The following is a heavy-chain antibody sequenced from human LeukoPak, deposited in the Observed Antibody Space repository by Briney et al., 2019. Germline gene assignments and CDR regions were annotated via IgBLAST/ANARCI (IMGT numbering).Heavy chain of an antibody. Sequence: GASVKVSCKASGYTFTGYYIHWVRQAPGQGLEWMGWIDPNSGVTNYAQKFQGRVTMTRDTFISTAYMDLSRLRSDDTAVYYCARDRAATTVDYWGQGTLVTVSS. CDR1: GYTFTGYY. V-gene: IGHV1-2*02. CDR3: ARDRAATTVDY. CDR2: IDPNSGVT. D-gene: IGHD2-15*01. J-gene: IGHJ4*02.